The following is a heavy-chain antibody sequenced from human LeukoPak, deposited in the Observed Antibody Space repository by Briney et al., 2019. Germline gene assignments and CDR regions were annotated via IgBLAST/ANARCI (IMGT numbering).Heavy chain of an antibody. V-gene: IGHV3-21*01. CDR2: ISSSSSYI. CDR3: ARFGAYYDSSGYYTPKNYYFDY. D-gene: IGHD3-22*01. J-gene: IGHJ4*02. CDR1: GFTVSSYS. Sequence: GGSLRLSCAASGFTVSSYSMNWVRQAPGKWLEWVSSISSSSSYIYYADSVKGRFTISRDNAKNSLYLQMNSLRAEDTAVYYCARFGAYYDSSGYYTPKNYYFDYWGQGTLVTVSS.